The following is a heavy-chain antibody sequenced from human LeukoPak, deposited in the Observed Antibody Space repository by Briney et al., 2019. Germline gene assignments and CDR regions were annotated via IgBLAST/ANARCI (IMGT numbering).Heavy chain of an antibody. Sequence: ASVKVSCKASGYTFTGYYMHWVRQAPGQGLEWMGWMNPNSGNTGYAQKFQGRVTMTRNTSISTAYMELSSLRSEDTAVYYCARAYSGRYFDYWGQGTLVTVSS. J-gene: IGHJ4*02. CDR1: GYTFTGYY. V-gene: IGHV1-8*02. D-gene: IGHD1-26*01. CDR2: MNPNSGNT. CDR3: ARAYSGRYFDY.